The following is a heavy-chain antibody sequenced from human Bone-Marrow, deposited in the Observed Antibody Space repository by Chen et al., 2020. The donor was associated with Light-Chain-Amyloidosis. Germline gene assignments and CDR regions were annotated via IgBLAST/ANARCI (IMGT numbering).Heavy chain of an antibody. CDR1: GFTVSSNY. J-gene: IGHJ4*02. CDR2: RYSGGKK. D-gene: IGHD1-1*01. Sequence: EVQLVESGGGLIQPGGSLRLSCAASGFTVSSNYMSWVRQAPGKGLEWVSVRYSGGKKYYADSVKGRFTISKDNSKNTLYLQMNSLRAEDTAVYYCAREGNDYYFDYWGQGTLVTVSS. CDR3: AREGNDYYFDY. V-gene: IGHV3-53*01.